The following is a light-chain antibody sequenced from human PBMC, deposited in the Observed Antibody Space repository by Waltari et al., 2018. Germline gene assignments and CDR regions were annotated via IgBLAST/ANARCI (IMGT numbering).Light chain of an antibody. CDR3: GTWDSSLSAGV. V-gene: IGLV1-51*01. J-gene: IGLJ1*01. CDR1: SPNIGNNY. Sequence: QSVLPQPPSVSAAPGQKVTISCSGRSPNIGNNYVSWYQQLPGTAPKLLIYDNNKRPSGIPDRFSGSKSGTSATLGITGLQTGDEADYYCGTWDSSLSAGVFGTGTKVTVL. CDR2: DNN.